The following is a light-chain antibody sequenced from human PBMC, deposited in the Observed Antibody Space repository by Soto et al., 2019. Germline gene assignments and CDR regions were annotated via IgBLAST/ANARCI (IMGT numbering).Light chain of an antibody. J-gene: IGKJ5*01. CDR1: QNIYNY. V-gene: IGKV1-39*01. Sequence: DIQMTQSPSSLSASVGDRVTVTCRTSQNIYNYLNWYQQRPGKAPKLLIYAATSMEGGVPSRFSGSGSGTDFTLTISSLLPEDFATYYCRQTHSTPVTFGEGTRL. CDR3: RQTHSTPVT. CDR2: AAT.